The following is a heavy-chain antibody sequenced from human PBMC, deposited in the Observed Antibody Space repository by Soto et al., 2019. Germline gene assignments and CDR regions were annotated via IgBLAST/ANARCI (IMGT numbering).Heavy chain of an antibody. D-gene: IGHD2-15*01. Sequence: EVQLVESGGGLVKPGGSLRLSCAASGFTFRTYSMSWVRQAPGKGLEWVSSISSTSKYIYYAGLVKGRFTVSRDNAKNSLYLQMNSLRAEDAAVYFCEGFPQASGGSCYSDYWGQGTLVTVSS. CDR3: EGFPQASGGSCYSDY. V-gene: IGHV3-21*02. J-gene: IGHJ4*02. CDR1: GFTFRTYS. CDR2: ISSTSKYI.